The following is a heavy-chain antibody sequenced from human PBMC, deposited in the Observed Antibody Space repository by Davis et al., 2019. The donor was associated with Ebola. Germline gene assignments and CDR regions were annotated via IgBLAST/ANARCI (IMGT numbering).Heavy chain of an antibody. J-gene: IGHJ4*02. V-gene: IGHV1-2*02. CDR3: ARAERTGGVSPGGY. CDR1: GYAFTGYY. CDR2: INPNSGGT. D-gene: IGHD2-8*02. Sequence: ASVKVSCKASGYAFTGYYMHWVRQAPGQGLEWMGWINPNSGGTNYAQKFQGRVTMTRDTSISTAYMELSRLRSDDTAVYYCARAERTGGVSPGGYWGQGTLVTVSS.